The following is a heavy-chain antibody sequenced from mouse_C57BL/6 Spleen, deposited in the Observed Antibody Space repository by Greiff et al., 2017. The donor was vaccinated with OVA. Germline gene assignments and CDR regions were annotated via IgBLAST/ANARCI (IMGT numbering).Heavy chain of an antibody. CDR3: ARDGVGTMDY. D-gene: IGHD4-1*01. Sequence: QVQLQQPGAELVRPGSSVKLSCKASGYTFTSYWMHWVKQRPIQGLAWIGNLDPSDSETHYTQKFKDKAKLTVDKSSSTAYMQHSSLTSEDSAVNDCARDGVGTMDYWGQGTSVTVSS. J-gene: IGHJ4*01. CDR2: LDPSDSET. V-gene: IGHV1-52*01. CDR1: GYTFTSYW.